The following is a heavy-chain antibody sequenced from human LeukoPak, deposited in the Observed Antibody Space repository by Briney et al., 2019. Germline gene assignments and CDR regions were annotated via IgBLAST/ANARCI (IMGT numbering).Heavy chain of an antibody. CDR2: IYHSGST. CDR1: GGSISSYY. J-gene: IGHJ4*02. V-gene: IGHV4-59*12. D-gene: IGHD2-2*01. Sequence: PSETLSLTCTVSGGSISSYYWSWIRQPPGKGLEWIGYIYHSGSTYYNPSLKSRVTISVDRSKNQFSLKLSSVTAADTAVYYCARSLGYCSSTSCYPHFDYWGQGTLVTVSS. CDR3: ARSLGYCSSTSCYPHFDY.